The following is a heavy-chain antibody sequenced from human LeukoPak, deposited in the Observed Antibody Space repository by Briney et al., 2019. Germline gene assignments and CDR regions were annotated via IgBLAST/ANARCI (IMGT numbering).Heavy chain of an antibody. J-gene: IGHJ6*03. Sequence: GGSLRLSCAASGLTFSSYWMHWVRQAPGKGLVWVSRINSDRSSTSYADSVKGRFTISRDNAKNTLYLQMNSLRAEDTAVYFCARDWVSAAPPNYYYYYYMDVWGKGTTVTVSS. CDR1: GLTFSSYW. CDR2: INSDRSST. V-gene: IGHV3-74*01. CDR3: ARDWVSAAPPNYYYYYYMDV. D-gene: IGHD2-8*01.